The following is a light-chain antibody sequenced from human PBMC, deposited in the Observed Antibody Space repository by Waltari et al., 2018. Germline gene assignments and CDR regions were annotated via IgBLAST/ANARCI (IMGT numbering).Light chain of an antibody. CDR2: AAS. V-gene: IGKV1-39*01. Sequence: DIQMTQSPSSLSASVGDRVTITCRASQSINSYLNWYQKKPGKDTQPLIYAASSLQSWVQSRFSGSGSGTDFTLTISSLQPEDFATYDCQQSYSTPPIPFGQGTRLEI. CDR3: QQSYSTPPIP. J-gene: IGKJ5*01. CDR1: QSINSY.